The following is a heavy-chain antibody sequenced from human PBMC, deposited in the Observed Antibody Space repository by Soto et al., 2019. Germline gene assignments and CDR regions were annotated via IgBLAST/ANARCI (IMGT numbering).Heavy chain of an antibody. CDR1: GGTFSSYT. CDR2: IIPILGIA. CDR3: ARGYCSSTSCYAFDY. V-gene: IGHV1-69*02. J-gene: IGHJ4*02. Sequence: VQLVQSGAEVKKPGSSVKVSCKASGGTFSSYTISWVRQAPGQGLEWMGRIIPILGIANYAQKFQGRVTITADKSTSTAYMELSSLRSEDTAVYYCARGYCSSTSCYAFDYWGQGTLVTVSS. D-gene: IGHD2-2*01.